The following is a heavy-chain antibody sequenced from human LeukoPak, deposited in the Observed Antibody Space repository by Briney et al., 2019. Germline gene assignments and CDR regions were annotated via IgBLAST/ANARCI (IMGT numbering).Heavy chain of an antibody. CDR1: GFTFSSYA. J-gene: IGHJ4*02. CDR2: VSPSGGRT. Sequence: GGSLRLSCGASGFTFSSYAMSWVRQTPGKGLEWVAGVSPSGGRTIYADSAEGRFTISRDNSNDTVYLQLSSLRAEDSALYYCAKVRGVYCSSPACYYYDAWGQGTPVTVSS. D-gene: IGHD2-2*01. V-gene: IGHV3-23*01. CDR3: AKVRGVYCSSPACYYYDA.